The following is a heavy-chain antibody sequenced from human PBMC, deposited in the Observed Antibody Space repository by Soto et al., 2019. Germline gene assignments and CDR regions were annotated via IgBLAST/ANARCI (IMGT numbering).Heavy chain of an antibody. CDR1: GFTFSTSA. D-gene: IGHD2-8*01. Sequence: HVQLVESGGGVVQPGRSLRLSCAASGFTFSTSAMHWVRQAPGTGLEWVAVISYDGTNEHYEDSVKGRFTVSRDNSRNILSLQMNSLRPEDTAMYYCVASVFSFDYWGQGSLVTVAS. V-gene: IGHV3-30*01. CDR2: ISYDGTNE. CDR3: VASVFSFDY. J-gene: IGHJ4*02.